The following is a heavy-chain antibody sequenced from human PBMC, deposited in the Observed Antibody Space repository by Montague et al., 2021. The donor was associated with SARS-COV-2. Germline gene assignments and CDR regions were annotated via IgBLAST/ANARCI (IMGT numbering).Heavy chain of an antibody. Sequence: PALVKPTQTLTLTCTFSGFSLSTSGMRASWIRQPPGKALEWLARIDWDYYKFYSTSLKTRLTISKDTSKNQVVLTMTNMDPVDAATYYCARSYYDILTAYYTPFDYWGQGTLVTVSS. CDR1: GFSLSTSGMR. CDR3: ARSYYDILTAYYTPFDY. CDR2: IDWDYYK. J-gene: IGHJ4*02. D-gene: IGHD3-9*01. V-gene: IGHV2-70*04.